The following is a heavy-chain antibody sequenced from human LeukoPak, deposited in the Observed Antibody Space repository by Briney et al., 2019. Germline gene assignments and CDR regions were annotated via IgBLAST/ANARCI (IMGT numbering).Heavy chain of an antibody. D-gene: IGHD3-10*01. V-gene: IGHV1-2*02. CDR2: INPNSGGT. Sequence: GASVKVSCKASGYTFTGYYMHWVRQAPGQGLEWMGWINPNSGGTNYAQKFQGRVTMTRDTSISTAYMELSRLRSDDTAVYYCARSIEELSNLNWFDPWGQGTLVTVSS. J-gene: IGHJ5*02. CDR1: GYTFTGYY. CDR3: ARSIEELSNLNWFDP.